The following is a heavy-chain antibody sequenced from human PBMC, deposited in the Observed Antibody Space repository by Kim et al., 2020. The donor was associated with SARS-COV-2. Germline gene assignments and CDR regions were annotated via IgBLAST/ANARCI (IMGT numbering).Heavy chain of an antibody. CDR2: ISSSSSTI. Sequence: GGSLRLSCAASGFTFSSYSMNWVRQAPGKGLEWVSYISSSSSTIYYADSVKGRFTISRDNAKNSLYLQMNSLRDEDTAVYYCARGVTMVRGVAYYYYGMDVWGQGTTVTVSS. CDR3: ARGVTMVRGVAYYYYGMDV. CDR1: GFTFSSYS. V-gene: IGHV3-48*02. J-gene: IGHJ6*02. D-gene: IGHD3-10*01.